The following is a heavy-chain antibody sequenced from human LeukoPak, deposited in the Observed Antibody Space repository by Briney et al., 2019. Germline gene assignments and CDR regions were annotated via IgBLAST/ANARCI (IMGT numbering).Heavy chain of an antibody. D-gene: IGHD7-27*01. J-gene: IGHJ4*02. CDR2: ISYDGRKK. CDR1: GFTFSSYP. CDR3: ARELTGYFDF. Sequence: HPGGSLRLSCAASGFTFSSYPIPWVRQAPGKGLEWVAIISYDGRKKYYADSVKGRFTISRENSKSALYLQMNSLITEDTAVYYCARELTGYFDFWGQGTLVTVSS. V-gene: IGHV3-30-3*01.